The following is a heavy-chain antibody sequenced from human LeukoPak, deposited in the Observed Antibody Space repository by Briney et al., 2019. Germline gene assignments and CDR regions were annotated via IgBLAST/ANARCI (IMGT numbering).Heavy chain of an antibody. D-gene: IGHD1-26*01. CDR2: INPNSGGT. J-gene: IGHJ6*03. V-gene: IGHV1-2*02. CDR3: ARDSKWELLAYYHYMDV. CDR1: GYTFTGYY. Sequence: ASVKVSCKASGYTFTGYYMHWVRQAPGQGLEWMGWINPNSGGTNYAQKFQGRVTMTRDTSISTAYMELSRLRSDDTAVYYCARDSKWELLAYYHYMDVWGKGTTVTVSS.